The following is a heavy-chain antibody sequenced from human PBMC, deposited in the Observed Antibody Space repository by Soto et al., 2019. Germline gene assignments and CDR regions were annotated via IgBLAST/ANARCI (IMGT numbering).Heavy chain of an antibody. CDR1: GFIFSGYY. J-gene: IGHJ4*02. CDR2: IDYSGSKM. Sequence: GGSLRLSYAASGFIFSGYYMTWVRQAPGKGLEWISYIDYSGSKMYYADSVKGRFTISRDNAKNSLYLQINSLRVEDTAVYYCARGPAAIDYWGQGTLVTVSS. V-gene: IGHV3-11*01. CDR3: ARGPAAIDY.